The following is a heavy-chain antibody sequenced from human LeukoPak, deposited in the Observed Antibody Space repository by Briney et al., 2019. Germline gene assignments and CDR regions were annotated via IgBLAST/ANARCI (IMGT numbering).Heavy chain of an antibody. CDR3: ARHVRGSSGWYDYYYYMDV. J-gene: IGHJ6*03. CDR2: INHSGST. V-gene: IGHV4-34*01. CDR1: GFTVSINS. Sequence: GSLRLSCTVSGFTVSINSMSWVRQAPGKGLEWIGEINHSGSTNYNPSLKSRVTISVDTSKNQFSLKLSSVTAADTAVYYCARHVRGSSGWYDYYYYMDVWGKGTTVTISS. D-gene: IGHD6-19*01.